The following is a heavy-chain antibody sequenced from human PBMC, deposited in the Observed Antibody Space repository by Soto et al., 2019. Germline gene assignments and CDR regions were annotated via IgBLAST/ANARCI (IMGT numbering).Heavy chain of an antibody. D-gene: IGHD1-1*01. V-gene: IGHV3-9*01. CDR3: VKSKENCAYNSFRHYHH. J-gene: IGHJ5*02. CDR2: ITWNSGKI. CDR1: GFTFEDYT. Sequence: EVQLVESGGGLVQPAGSLRLTCTASGFTFEDYTMDWVRQAPGKGPEWVSGITWNSGKINYADSVKGRFSISRDNAKNALYLQMDSLRTEDTALYYCVKSKENCAYNSFRHYHHWGQGTQVTVSP.